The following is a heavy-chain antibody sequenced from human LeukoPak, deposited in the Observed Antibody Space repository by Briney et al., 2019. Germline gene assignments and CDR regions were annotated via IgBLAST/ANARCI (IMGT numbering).Heavy chain of an antibody. CDR1: GFTFSSYS. J-gene: IGHJ4*02. D-gene: IGHD3-10*01. Sequence: PGGSLRLSCAASGFTFSSYSMNWVRQAPGKGLEWVSSISSSSSYIYYADSVKGRFTISRDNAKNSLYLQMNSLRAEDTAVYYCARVFSEVRGALAYWGQGTLVTVSS. CDR2: ISSSSSYI. V-gene: IGHV3-21*01. CDR3: ARVFSEVRGALAY.